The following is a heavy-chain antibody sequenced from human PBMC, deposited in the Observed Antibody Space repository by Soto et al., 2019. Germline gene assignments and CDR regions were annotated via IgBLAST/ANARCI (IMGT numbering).Heavy chain of an antibody. J-gene: IGHJ6*03. V-gene: IGHV4-59*08. Sequence: SETLSLTCTVSGGSISSYYWSWIRQPPGKGLEWIGYIYYSGSTNYNPSLKSRVTISVDTSKNQFSLKLSSVTAADTAVYYCARSDYYYYMDVWGKGTTVTVSS. CDR3: ARSDYYYYMDV. CDR1: GGSISSYY. CDR2: IYYSGST.